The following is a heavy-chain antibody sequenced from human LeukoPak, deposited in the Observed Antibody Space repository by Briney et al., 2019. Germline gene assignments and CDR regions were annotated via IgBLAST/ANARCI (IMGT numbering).Heavy chain of an antibody. CDR3: ARADRSPWIQYYYGMDV. D-gene: IGHD5-18*01. Sequence: SETLSLTCTVSGGSISSYYWSWIRQPPGKGLEWIGYIYYSGSTNYNPSLKSRVTISVDTSKNQFSLKLSSVTAADTAVYYCARADRSPWIQYYYGMDVWGQGTTVTVSS. J-gene: IGHJ6*02. CDR2: IYYSGST. V-gene: IGHV4-59*01. CDR1: GGSISSYY.